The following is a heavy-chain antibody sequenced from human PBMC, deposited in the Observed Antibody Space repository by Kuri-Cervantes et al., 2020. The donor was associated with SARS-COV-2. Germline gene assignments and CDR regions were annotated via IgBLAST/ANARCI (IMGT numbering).Heavy chain of an antibody. CDR2: IYYSGST. CDR1: GGSISSYY. CDR3: ARDGSVARYPRTAFDI. D-gene: IGHD6-19*01. Sequence: SERLSLTCTVSGGSISSYYWGWIRQPPGEGLEWIGYIYYSGSTNLNPSLKSRVTISVDTSKNQFSLKLSSVTAADTAVYYCARDGSVARYPRTAFDIWSQGTMVTVSS. V-gene: IGHV4-59*12. J-gene: IGHJ3*02.